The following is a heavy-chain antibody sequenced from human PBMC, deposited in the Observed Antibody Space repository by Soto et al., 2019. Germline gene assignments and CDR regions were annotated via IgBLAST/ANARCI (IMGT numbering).Heavy chain of an antibody. J-gene: IGHJ3*02. CDR2: ISSSSSYI. Sequence: GGSLRLSCAASGFTFSSYSMNWVRQAPGKGLEWVSSISSSSSYIYYADSVKGRFTISRDNAKNSLYLQMNSLRAEDTAVYYCARDRGSYYYDSSGYYSGAFDIWGQGTMVTVSS. CDR1: GFTFSSYS. V-gene: IGHV3-21*01. D-gene: IGHD3-22*01. CDR3: ARDRGSYYYDSSGYYSGAFDI.